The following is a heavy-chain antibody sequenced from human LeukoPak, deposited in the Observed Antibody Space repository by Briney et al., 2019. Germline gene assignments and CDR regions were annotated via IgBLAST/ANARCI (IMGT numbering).Heavy chain of an antibody. Sequence: SVKVSCKASGGTFSSYAISWVRQAPGQGLEWMGGIIPIFGTANYAQKFQGRVTITADESTSTAYMELSSLRSEDTAVYYCARDREVNYDFWSGYSGDAFDIWGQGTMVTVSS. D-gene: IGHD3-3*01. CDR1: GGTFSSYA. V-gene: IGHV1-69*13. CDR3: ARDREVNYDFWSGYSGDAFDI. CDR2: IIPIFGTA. J-gene: IGHJ3*02.